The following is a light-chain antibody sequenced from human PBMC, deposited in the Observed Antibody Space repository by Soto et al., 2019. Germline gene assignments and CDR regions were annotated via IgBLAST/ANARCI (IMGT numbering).Light chain of an antibody. J-gene: IGLJ1*01. CDR2: EVS. V-gene: IGLV2-14*01. Sequence: SVLTQPAAVSGSPGQSITISCTGTSFDVGAYNNVSWYQQHPGKAPKLMIYEVSNRPSGVSNRFSGSKSGNTASLTISGLQAEDEADYYCSSYTSSSTYVFGTGTKVTVL. CDR1: SFDVGAYNN. CDR3: SSYTSSSTYV.